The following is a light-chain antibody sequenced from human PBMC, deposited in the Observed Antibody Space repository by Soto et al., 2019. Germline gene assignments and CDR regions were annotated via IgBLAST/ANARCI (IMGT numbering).Light chain of an antibody. CDR3: XXXDRSTRLT. J-gene: IGKJ4*01. CDR1: QSVSSNY. V-gene: IGKV3-20*01. Sequence: EIVLTQSPGTLSLSPGERATLSCRASQSVSSNYVAWHQQKPGQAPRLLIYGASSGATGIPDRFSGSGSGTDFTLTINRLEPEXFAVYYXXXXDRSTRLTFGGGTKVEIK. CDR2: GAS.